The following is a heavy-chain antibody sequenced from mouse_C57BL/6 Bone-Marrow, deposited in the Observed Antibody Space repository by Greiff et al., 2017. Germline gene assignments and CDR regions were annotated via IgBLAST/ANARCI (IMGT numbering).Heavy chain of an antibody. D-gene: IGHD2-5*01. Sequence: QVQLKQSGAELVKPGASVKMSCKASGYTFTSYWITWVKQRPGQGLEWIGDIYPGSGSTNYNEKFKSKATLTVDTSSSTAYMQLSSLTSEDSAVYYCARSEDSNYYWYFDVWGTGTTVTVSS. CDR1: GYTFTSYW. CDR3: ARSEDSNYYWYFDV. CDR2: IYPGSGST. V-gene: IGHV1-55*01. J-gene: IGHJ1*03.